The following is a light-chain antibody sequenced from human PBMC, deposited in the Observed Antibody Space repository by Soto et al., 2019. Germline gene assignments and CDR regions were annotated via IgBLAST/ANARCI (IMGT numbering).Light chain of an antibody. CDR3: QQYDTSPPMYT. J-gene: IGKJ2*01. CDR1: QSVSSSY. V-gene: IGKV3-20*01. CDR2: GAS. Sequence: IVLTQSPGTLSLSPGERATLSCRASQSVSSSYLAWYQQKPGQAPRLLIYGASNRATGIPDRFSGSGSGTDFILTISRLEPEDFAVYFCQQYDTSPPMYTFGQGTKLEIK.